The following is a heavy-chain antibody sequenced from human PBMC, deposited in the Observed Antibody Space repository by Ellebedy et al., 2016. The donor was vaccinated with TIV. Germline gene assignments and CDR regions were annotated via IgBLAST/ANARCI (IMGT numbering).Heavy chain of an antibody. V-gene: IGHV1-8*03. J-gene: IGHJ5*02. Sequence: ASVKVSCKASGGTFSSYAISWVRQAPGQGLEWMGIINPSGGSTSYAQKFQGRVTITRNTSISTAYMELSSLRSEDTAVYYCARVVIRFGEYNWFDPWGQGTLVTVSS. CDR1: GGTFSSYA. D-gene: IGHD3-10*01. CDR2: INPSGGST. CDR3: ARVVIRFGEYNWFDP.